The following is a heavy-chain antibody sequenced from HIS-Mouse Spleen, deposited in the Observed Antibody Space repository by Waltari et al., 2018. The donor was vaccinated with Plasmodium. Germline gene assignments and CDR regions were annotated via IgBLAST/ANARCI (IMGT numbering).Heavy chain of an antibody. J-gene: IGHJ2*01. CDR3: ASSWYWYFDL. Sequence: EVQLVESGGGLVQPGGSLRLSCAASGFTFSSYWMSWVRQAPGREVEGVGNRKKDGSEKYYVDSVKGPFTISRDNAKNSLYLQMNSLGAEDTAVYYCASSWYWYFDLWGRGTLVTVSS. CDR1: GFTFSSYW. V-gene: IGHV3-7*02. D-gene: IGHD6-13*01. CDR2: RKKDGSEK.